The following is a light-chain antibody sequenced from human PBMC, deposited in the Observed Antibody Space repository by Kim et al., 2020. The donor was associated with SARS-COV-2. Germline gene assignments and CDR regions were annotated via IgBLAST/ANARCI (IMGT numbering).Light chain of an antibody. Sequence: IQLTQSPSSLSASVGDSVTITCRASQDMRNSLAWYQQKPGKVPKLLIYGASTLQSGVPLRFSGSGSGTDFTLTISSLQPEDFATYYCQQLNRYTLTFGGGTKV. V-gene: IGKV1-9*01. CDR1: QDMRNS. J-gene: IGKJ4*01. CDR3: QQLNRYTLT. CDR2: GAS.